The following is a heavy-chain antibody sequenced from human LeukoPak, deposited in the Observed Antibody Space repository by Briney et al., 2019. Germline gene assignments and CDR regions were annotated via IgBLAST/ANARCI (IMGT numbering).Heavy chain of an antibody. Sequence: PGGSLRLSCAASGFTFSSYWMHWVRQAPGKGLVWVSRINSDGSRTNYADSVRGRFTISRDNAKNSLYLQMNSLRAEDTAVYYCARVPPDSSTYYYYYMDVWGKGTTVTVSS. V-gene: IGHV3-74*01. CDR2: INSDGSRT. J-gene: IGHJ6*03. CDR3: ARVPPDSSTYYYYYMDV. CDR1: GFTFSSYW. D-gene: IGHD6-13*01.